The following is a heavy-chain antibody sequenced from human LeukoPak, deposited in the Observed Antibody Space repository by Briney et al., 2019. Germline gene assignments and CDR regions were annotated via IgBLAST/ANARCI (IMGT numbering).Heavy chain of an antibody. J-gene: IGHJ4*02. CDR1: GFTFTTFG. D-gene: IGHD1/OR15-1a*01. CDR3: AKINNDDDY. Sequence: GGSLRLSCAASGFTFTTFGIHWVRQAPGKGLEWVAAISPDGNIEYYTDSVKGRFTISRDNTKNMIYLQMNSLRGEDSAVYYCAKINNDDDYWGQGTLVTVSS. V-gene: IGHV3-30*18. CDR2: ISPDGNIE.